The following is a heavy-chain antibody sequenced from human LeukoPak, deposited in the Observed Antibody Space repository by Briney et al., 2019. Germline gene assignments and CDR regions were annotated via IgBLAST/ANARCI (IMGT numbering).Heavy chain of an antibody. J-gene: IGHJ4*02. Sequence: GESLKISCKGSGYSFTGKWIAWVRQMPGKGLEWMGIIHPGDSDTKYSPSFQGQITISADKSINTAYLQWSSLKDSDTAIYYCAKRRGWDFDSSGYDFDYWGQGTLVTVSS. D-gene: IGHD3-22*01. CDR2: IHPGDSDT. V-gene: IGHV5-51*01. CDR1: GYSFTGKW. CDR3: AKRRGWDFDSSGYDFDY.